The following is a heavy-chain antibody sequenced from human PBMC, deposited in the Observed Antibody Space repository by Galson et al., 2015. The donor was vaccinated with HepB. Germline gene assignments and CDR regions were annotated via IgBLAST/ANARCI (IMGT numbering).Heavy chain of an antibody. CDR1: GFTFSNAW. CDR2: IKSKTDGGTT. V-gene: IGHV3-15*01. CDR3: TTDLRQWLVQH. D-gene: IGHD6-19*01. Sequence: SLRLSCAASGFTFSNAWMSWVRQAPGKGLEWVGRIKSKTDGGTTDYAAPVKGRFTISRDDSKNTLYLRMNSLKTEDTAVYYCTTDLRQWLVQHWGQGTLVTVSS. J-gene: IGHJ1*01.